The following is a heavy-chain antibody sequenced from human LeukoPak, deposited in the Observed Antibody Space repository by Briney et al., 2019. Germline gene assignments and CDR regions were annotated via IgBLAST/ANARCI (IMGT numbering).Heavy chain of an antibody. CDR2: MDSCDSYT. J-gene: IGHJ4*02. CDR1: GYSFTSYW. D-gene: IGHD3-9*01. V-gene: IGHV5-10-1*01. Sequence: GESLKISCKGSGYSFTSYWISWVPQMPGKGPGWIGRMDSCDSYTNFRPPFEGPVTISADKSINTAYLQWSSLKASDTAMYYWARDGSGILSFFDDWGQGIMVTVSS. CDR3: ARDGSGILSFFDD.